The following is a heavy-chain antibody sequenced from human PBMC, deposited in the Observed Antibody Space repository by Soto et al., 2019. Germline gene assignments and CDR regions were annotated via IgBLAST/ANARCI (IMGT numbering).Heavy chain of an antibody. D-gene: IGHD3-10*01. Sequence: EVQLVESGGDLVQPGGSLRLSCTASGFTFSMYWMHWVRQVPGKGPEWVSRISDDGSRADYADSVKGRFTISRDNAKNNLYLEMHVLRAEDTAVYYCTRGPRPSSVGTGAFWGQGTPVTVSS. CDR2: ISDDGSRA. CDR1: GFTFSMYW. V-gene: IGHV3-74*01. J-gene: IGHJ4*02. CDR3: TRGPRPSSVGTGAF.